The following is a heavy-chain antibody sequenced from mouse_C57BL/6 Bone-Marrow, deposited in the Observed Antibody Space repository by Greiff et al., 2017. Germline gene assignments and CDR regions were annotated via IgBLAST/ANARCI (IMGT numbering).Heavy chain of an antibody. Sequence: QVQLKESGPGLVQPSQTLSIPCTVSGFSFTSYGVHWVGQSPGKGLEWLGVIWRGGSTDYNAAFMSRVSITKDNSTSQVFFKMNSLQADDTAIYYCDRSSYGNPLYWGQGTLVTVSA. CDR1: GFSFTSYG. D-gene: IGHD2-1*01. J-gene: IGHJ3*01. V-gene: IGHV2-5*01. CDR2: IWRGGST. CDR3: DRSSYGNPLY.